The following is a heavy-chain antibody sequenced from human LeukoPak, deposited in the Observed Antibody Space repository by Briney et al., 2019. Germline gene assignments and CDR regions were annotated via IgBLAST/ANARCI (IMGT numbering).Heavy chain of an antibody. V-gene: IGHV3-53*01. Sequence: PGGSLRLSCAASGFTVSSNYMSWVRQAPGKGLEWVSVIYSGGSTHYADSVKGRFTISRDNSKNTLYLQMNSLRAEDTAVYYCARWACSSNSCYNDYWGQGTLVTVSS. J-gene: IGHJ4*02. CDR2: IYSGGST. CDR1: GFTVSSNY. CDR3: ARWACSSNSCYNDY. D-gene: IGHD2-2*02.